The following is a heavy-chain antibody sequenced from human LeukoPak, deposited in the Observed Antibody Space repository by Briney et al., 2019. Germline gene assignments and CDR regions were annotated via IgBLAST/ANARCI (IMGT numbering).Heavy chain of an antibody. J-gene: IGHJ4*02. D-gene: IGHD3/OR15-3a*01. Sequence: PSETLSLTCTVSSGSIKSYHWTWIRQPAGKELEWIGRIYTTGDTDYNPSLKSRVTMSVDSSKNQFSLILRSVTTADAAFYYCATYGYTKSWTHLDYWGQGILVSVSS. CDR3: ATYGYTKSWTHLDY. CDR1: SGSIKSYH. CDR2: IYTTGDT. V-gene: IGHV4-4*07.